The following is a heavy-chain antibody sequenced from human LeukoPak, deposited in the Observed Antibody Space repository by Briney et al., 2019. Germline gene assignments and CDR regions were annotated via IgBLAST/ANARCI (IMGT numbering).Heavy chain of an antibody. CDR1: GFTFSSYW. D-gene: IGHD3-22*01. V-gene: IGHV3-7*01. J-gene: IGHJ4*02. CDR3: ARGKYYYDSTGYYPGGDY. CDR2: IKQDGSEK. Sequence: PGGSLRLSCAASGFTFSSYWMSWVRQAPGKGLEWVANIKQDGSEKYCVDSMKGRFTISRDNAKNSLYLQMNSLSAEDTAVYYCARGKYYYDSTGYYPGGDYWGQGTLVTVSS.